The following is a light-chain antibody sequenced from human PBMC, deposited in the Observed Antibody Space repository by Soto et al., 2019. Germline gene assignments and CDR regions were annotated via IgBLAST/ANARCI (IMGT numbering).Light chain of an antibody. CDR1: QSILYSSNNKNY. V-gene: IGKV4-1*01. J-gene: IGKJ4*01. CDR3: QQYYSHPLT. Sequence: DIVMTQSPDSLAVSLGERATINCKSSQSILYSSNNKNYLTWFQQKPGQPPKLLFYWASARESGVPDRFSGSGSGTDFTLTISSLQAEDAAVYYCQQYYSHPLTFGGGTKVEIK. CDR2: WAS.